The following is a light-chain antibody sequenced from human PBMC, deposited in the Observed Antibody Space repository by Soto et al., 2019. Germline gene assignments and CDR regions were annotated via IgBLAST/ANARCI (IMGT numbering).Light chain of an antibody. CDR1: QRISTW. J-gene: IGKJ1*01. CDR2: GAS. CDR3: QQYSSPPQT. Sequence: TQSPSTLSASVGDGVTITCRASQRISTWLAWYQQKPGQAPRLLIYGASSRATGIPDRFSGSGSGTDFTLTISRLEPEDFAMYFCQQYSSPPQTFGQGTKVDIK. V-gene: IGKV3-20*01.